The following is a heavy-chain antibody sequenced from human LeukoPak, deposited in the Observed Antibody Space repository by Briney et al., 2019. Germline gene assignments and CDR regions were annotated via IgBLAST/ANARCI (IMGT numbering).Heavy chain of an antibody. J-gene: IGHJ4*02. V-gene: IGHV4-34*01. D-gene: IGHD2-2*01. CDR2: INHSGST. CDR3: ARRPLYCSSTSCYARFDY. CDR1: GGSISSYY. Sequence: SETLSLTCTVSGGSISSYYWSWIRQPPGKGLEWIGEINHSGSTNYNPSLKSRVTISVDTSKNQFSLKLSSVTAADTAVYYCARRPLYCSSTSCYARFDYWGQGTLVTVSS.